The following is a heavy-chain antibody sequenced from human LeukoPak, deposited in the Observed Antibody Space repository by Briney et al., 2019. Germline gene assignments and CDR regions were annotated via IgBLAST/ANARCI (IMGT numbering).Heavy chain of an antibody. J-gene: IGHJ4*02. CDR3: ARGYSSSWYLD. V-gene: IGHV3-21*01. Sequence: GGSLRLSCAGSGFNFSSYSMSWVRQAPWKGLESVSSISSSSSFIYYADSVKGRFTISRDNAKKSLSLQMNSLRADDTAVYYCARGYSSSWYLDWGQGTLVTVSS. CDR1: GFNFSSYS. D-gene: IGHD6-13*01. CDR2: ISSSSSFI.